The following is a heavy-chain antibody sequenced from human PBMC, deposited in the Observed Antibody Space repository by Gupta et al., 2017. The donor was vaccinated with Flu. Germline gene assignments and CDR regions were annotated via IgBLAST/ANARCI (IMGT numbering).Heavy chain of an antibody. D-gene: IGHD3-10*01. J-gene: IGHJ3*01. V-gene: IGHV4-59*01. CDR3: ARDQKLGDPLIIEGGTWVFDV. CDR2: ISHKGIP. Sequence: QVELHESGPGLVTPSETLSLTCTVSGSSINDFYWTSIRQPPGKGMEWIGYISHKGIPNYQPSLKRRATISIDTSKSQFSLRLNSVTAADTAVYYCARDQKLGDPLIIEGGTWVFDVWGQGTMVTVSS. CDR1: GSSINDFY.